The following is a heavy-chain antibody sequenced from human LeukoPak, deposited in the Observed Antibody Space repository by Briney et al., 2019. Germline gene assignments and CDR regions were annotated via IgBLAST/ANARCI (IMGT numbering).Heavy chain of an antibody. D-gene: IGHD3-9*01. J-gene: IGHJ3*02. V-gene: IGHV4-34*01. CDR1: GGSFSGYY. CDR3: ARGVQVLQYFDWVIDAFDI. CDR2: INHSGST. Sequence: PSETLSLTCAVYGGSFSGYYWSWIRQPPGKGLEWIGEINHSGSTNYNPSLKSRVTISVDTSKNQFPLKLSSVTAADTAVYYCARGVQVLQYFDWVIDAFDIWGQGTMVTVSS.